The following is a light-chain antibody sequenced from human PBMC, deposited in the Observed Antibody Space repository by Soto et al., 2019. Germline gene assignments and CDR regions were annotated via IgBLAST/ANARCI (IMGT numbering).Light chain of an antibody. CDR2: AAS. J-gene: IGKJ1*01. CDR1: QRVSSN. V-gene: IGKV3-15*01. Sequence: EIVMTQSPATLSVSPGERATLSCRASQRVSSNLAWYQQKPGQAPRLLIYAASTRATGIPARFSGSGSGTEFTLPISSLQSEDFAVYYCQQYNNWPVFGQGTKVEIK. CDR3: QQYNNWPV.